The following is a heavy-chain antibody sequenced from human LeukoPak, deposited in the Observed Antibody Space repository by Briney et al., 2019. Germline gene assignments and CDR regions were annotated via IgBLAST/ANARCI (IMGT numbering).Heavy chain of an antibody. CDR2: IYPGDSDS. J-gene: IGHJ4*02. CDR3: ARLSDYYDSSGYYYVY. D-gene: IGHD3-22*01. CDR1: GYRFSSYW. Sequence: GESPKISCKGSGYRFSSYWIAWVRQMPGKGLEWMGIIYPGDSDSRYSPSFQGQVTFSADNSISTAFLQWSSLKASDTGIYYCARLSDYYDSSGYYYVYWGQGTLVTVSS. V-gene: IGHV5-51*01.